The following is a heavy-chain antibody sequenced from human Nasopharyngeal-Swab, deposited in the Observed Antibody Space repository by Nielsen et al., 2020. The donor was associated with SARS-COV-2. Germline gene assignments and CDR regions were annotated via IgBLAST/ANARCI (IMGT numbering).Heavy chain of an antibody. CDR3: ARGPAVPGTGFNY. V-gene: IGHV4-61*02. Sequence: SETLSLTCSVSGGSISSGSYYWSWFRQSAGRGLEWSGRFYTTGSGNYNPSFASRVSILVDTSKNQLSLILASVTAADTATYYCARGPAVPGTGFNYWGQGTLVTVSS. J-gene: IGHJ4*02. D-gene: IGHD1/OR15-1a*01. CDR2: FYTTGSG. CDR1: GGSISSGSYY.